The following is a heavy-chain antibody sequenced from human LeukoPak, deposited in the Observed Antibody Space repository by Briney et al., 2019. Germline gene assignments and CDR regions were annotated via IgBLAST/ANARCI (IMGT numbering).Heavy chain of an antibody. CDR1: GYTFTSYG. Sequence: ASVKVSRKASGYTFTSYGISWVRQAPGQGLEWMGWISAYNGNTNYAQKLQGRVTMTTDTSTSTAYMELRSLRSDDTAVYYCARGVFYDFWSGYYGDYWGQGTLVTVSS. CDR3: ARGVFYDFWSGYYGDY. V-gene: IGHV1-18*01. J-gene: IGHJ4*02. D-gene: IGHD3-3*01. CDR2: ISAYNGNT.